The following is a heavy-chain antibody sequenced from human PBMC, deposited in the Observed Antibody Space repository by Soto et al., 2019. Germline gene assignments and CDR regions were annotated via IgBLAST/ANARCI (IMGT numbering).Heavy chain of an antibody. Sequence: EVQLVESGGGLVRPGGALTLSCAVSGFTFSSFEMNWVRQAPGKGLEWLSYISPTATAIYYADSVKGRFTISRDNAKNSLYLHMRSLRADDTAVYYCAREWGYYFDYWGQGTPVTVSS. CDR3: AREWGYYFDY. CDR1: GFTFSSFE. V-gene: IGHV3-48*03. J-gene: IGHJ4*02. D-gene: IGHD3-16*01. CDR2: ISPTATAI.